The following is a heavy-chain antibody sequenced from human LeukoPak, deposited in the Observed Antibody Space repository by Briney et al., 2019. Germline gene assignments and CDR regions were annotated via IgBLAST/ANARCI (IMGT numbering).Heavy chain of an antibody. CDR2: ISWNSGSI. J-gene: IGHJ4*02. CDR3: AKTRGYGFWSGYFDY. D-gene: IGHD3-3*01. Sequence: PGGSLRLSCAASGFTFDDYAMHWVRQAPGKGLEWVSGISWNSGSIGYADSVKGRFTISRDNAKNSLYLQMNSLRAEDTALYYCAKTRGYGFWSGYFDYWGQGTLVTVSS. V-gene: IGHV3-9*01. CDR1: GFTFDDYA.